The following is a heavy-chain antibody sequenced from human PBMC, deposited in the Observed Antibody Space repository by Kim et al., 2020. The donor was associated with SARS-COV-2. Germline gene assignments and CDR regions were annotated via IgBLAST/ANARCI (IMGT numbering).Heavy chain of an antibody. V-gene: IGHV3-23*01. D-gene: IGHD3-9*01. Sequence: GRFTISRDNSKNPLYLQMNSLRAEDTAVYYCAKAGPDILTGYYNGFNFDYWGQGTLVTVSS. J-gene: IGHJ4*02. CDR3: AKAGPDILTGYYNGFNFDY.